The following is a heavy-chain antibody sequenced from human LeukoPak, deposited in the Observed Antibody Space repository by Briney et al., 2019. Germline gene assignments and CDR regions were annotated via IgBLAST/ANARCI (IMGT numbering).Heavy chain of an antibody. J-gene: IGHJ2*01. D-gene: IGHD2-21*02. CDR2: ISSSSSYI. CDR3: ARDLGYCGGDCYSVSDWYFDL. V-gene: IGHV3-21*01. Sequence: KPGGSLRLSCAASGFTFSSYSMNWVRQAPGKGLEWVSSISSSSSYIYYADSVKGRFTTSRDNAKNSLYLQMNSLRAEDTAVYYCARDLGYCGGDCYSVSDWYFDLWGRGTLVTVSS. CDR1: GFTFSSYS.